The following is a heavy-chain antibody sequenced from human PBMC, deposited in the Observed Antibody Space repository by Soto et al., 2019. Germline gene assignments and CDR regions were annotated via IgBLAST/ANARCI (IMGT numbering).Heavy chain of an antibody. J-gene: IGHJ5*02. D-gene: IGHD2-2*01. CDR2: IFYTGTT. Sequence: SETLSLTCSVSGGSISYNSYYWGWIRQPPGEGLEWVGGIFYTGTTYYSPSLKDRVTISVDTSKNSFSLNLTSVTAADTAVYFCARLVVVAPVANAWGQGTLVTVSS. CDR1: GGSISYNSYY. V-gene: IGHV4-39*02. CDR3: ARLVVVAPVANA.